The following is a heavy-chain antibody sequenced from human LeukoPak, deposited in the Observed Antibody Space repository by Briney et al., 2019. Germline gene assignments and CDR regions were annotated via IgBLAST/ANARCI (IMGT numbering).Heavy chain of an antibody. CDR2: IYPGDSDT. V-gene: IGHV5-51*01. CDR3: ARTGRYCSGGSCYPGGHYYYYGMDV. J-gene: IGHJ6*02. D-gene: IGHD2-15*01. Sequence: GESLKISCKGSGYSFTSYWIGWVRQMPGKGLEWMWIIYPGDSDTRYSPSFQGQVTISADKSISTAYLQWSSLKASDTAMYYCARTGRYCSGGSCYPGGHYYYYGMDVWGQGTTVTVSS. CDR1: GYSFTSYW.